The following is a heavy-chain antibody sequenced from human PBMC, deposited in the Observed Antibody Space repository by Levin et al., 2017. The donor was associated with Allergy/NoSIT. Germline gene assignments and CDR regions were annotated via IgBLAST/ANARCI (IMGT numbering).Heavy chain of an antibody. CDR2: NYFSGST. V-gene: IGHV4-31*03. Sequence: PSETLSLTCTVSGTSLFSGNFYWSWIRQHPGKGLEWIGYNYFSGSTYYNPSLKGRVTISVDTSKNQFSLKLRSVTAADTAVYYYARERWVGVSEYVLDIWGQVTSVTVSS. CDR3: ARERWVGVSEYVLDI. D-gene: IGHD3-10*02. CDR1: GTSLFSGNFY. J-gene: IGHJ3*02.